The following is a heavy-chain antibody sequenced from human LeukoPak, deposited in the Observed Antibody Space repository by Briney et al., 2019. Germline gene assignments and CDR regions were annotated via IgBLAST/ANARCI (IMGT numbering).Heavy chain of an antibody. CDR2: ISGSGDST. V-gene: IGHV3-23*01. CDR3: AKGTWFGDYPVPFDS. J-gene: IGHJ4*02. CDR1: GFTFSSYA. Sequence: GGSLRLSCAASGFTFSSYAMSWVRQAPGKGLEWVSAISGSGDSTYYADSVKGRFTISRDNSKNTLFLQMNSLRAEDAAVYYCAKGTWFGDYPVPFDSWGQGTLVAVSS. D-gene: IGHD3-10*01.